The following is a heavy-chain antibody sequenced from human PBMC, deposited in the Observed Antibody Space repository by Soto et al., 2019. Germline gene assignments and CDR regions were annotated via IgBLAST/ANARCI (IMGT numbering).Heavy chain of an antibody. J-gene: IGHJ3*02. V-gene: IGHV3-74*01. D-gene: IGHD6-19*01. CDR3: TREGNGWYEKSFDI. CDR1: GFTFSSYW. Sequence: EVQLVESGGGLVQPGGSLRLSCAAYGFTFSSYWMHWVRQTPGKGLEWVSRIKSDGSRTVYAESVKGRFTISRDSAESTVYMQMSSLRVEDTAVYYCTREGNGWYEKSFDIWGQGTTVTVSS. CDR2: IKSDGSRT.